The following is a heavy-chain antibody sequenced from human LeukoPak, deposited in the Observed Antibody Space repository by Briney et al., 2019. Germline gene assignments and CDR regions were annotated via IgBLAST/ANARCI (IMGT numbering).Heavy chain of an antibody. V-gene: IGHV3-43*02. Sequence: PGGSLRLSCVASGFTFHDYAVSWVRQVPGKGLEWVSLISGDGGSASYAGSVKGRFTISRDNSKNSLYLQMNSLRTEDTAFYYCAKASSGSSSRPVDYWGQGTLVTVSS. D-gene: IGHD3-10*01. CDR3: AKASSGSSSRPVDY. CDR1: GFTFHDYA. CDR2: ISGDGGSA. J-gene: IGHJ4*02.